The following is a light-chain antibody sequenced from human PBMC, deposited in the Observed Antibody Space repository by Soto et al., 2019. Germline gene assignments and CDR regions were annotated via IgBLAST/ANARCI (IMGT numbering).Light chain of an antibody. V-gene: IGKV3-15*01. J-gene: IGKJ3*01. Sequence: EIVMTQSPATLSVSPGERATLSCRASESVSSNLAWYQQTPGQAPRLLIYGASTRATGIPARFSGSGSGTEFTLTISSLQSEDFAVYYCQQYGSSLFTFGPGTKVDIK. CDR1: ESVSSN. CDR3: QQYGSSLFT. CDR2: GAS.